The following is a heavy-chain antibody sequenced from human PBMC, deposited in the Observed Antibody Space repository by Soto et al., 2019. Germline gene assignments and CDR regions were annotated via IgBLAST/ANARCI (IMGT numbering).Heavy chain of an antibody. V-gene: IGHV4-39*01. CDR2: VYYRGRS. D-gene: IGHD4-17*01. CDR3: VSQRTTVPTQAYFDY. J-gene: IGHJ4*02. Sequence: SETLSLTCTVSGGSVTNSSYYWGWIRQSPGKGLEWIGSVYYRGRSYSKSSVKSRVTISVDTSKNRLSLSLNSVTASDTAVYFCVSQRTTVPTQAYFDYWGPGALVTVSS. CDR1: GGSVTNSSYY.